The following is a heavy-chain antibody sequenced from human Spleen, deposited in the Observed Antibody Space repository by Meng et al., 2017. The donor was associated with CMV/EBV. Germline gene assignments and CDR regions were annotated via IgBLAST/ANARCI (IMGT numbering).Heavy chain of an antibody. Sequence: QVQLLDPGPGLVKPSGTLSLTCTVYGGSFSGYYWSWIRQPAGKGLEWIGRIYTSGSTNYNPSLKSRVTMSVDTSKNQFSLKLSSVTAADTAVYYCARVVGYSSSSGGFFDYWGQGTLVTVSS. V-gene: IGHV4-4*07. CDR2: IYTSGST. CDR1: GGSFSGYY. J-gene: IGHJ4*02. D-gene: IGHD6-6*01. CDR3: ARVVGYSSSSGGFFDY.